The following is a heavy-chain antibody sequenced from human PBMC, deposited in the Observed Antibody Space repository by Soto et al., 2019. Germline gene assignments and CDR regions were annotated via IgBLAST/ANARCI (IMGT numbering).Heavy chain of an antibody. Sequence: QVHLVDSGGGVVQPGRSLRLSCAASGFSISRDAMHRVRQAPGKGLEWVAVIAYAGRNRWNADSAKGRFTISRDNSKNMAYLLMSRLRGEDAALYYWSTDLQSGTDNVNWFAPWCLGTVVTASS. CDR2: IAYAGRNR. D-gene: IGHD1-1*01. J-gene: IGHJ5*02. CDR1: GFSISRDA. CDR3: STDLQSGTDNVNWFAP. V-gene: IGHV3-30*04.